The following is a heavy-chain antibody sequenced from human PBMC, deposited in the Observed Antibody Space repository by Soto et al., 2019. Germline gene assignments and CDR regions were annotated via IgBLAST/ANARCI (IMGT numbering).Heavy chain of an antibody. J-gene: IGHJ4*02. CDR2: ISGSGGST. V-gene: IGHV3-23*01. CDR1: GFTFSSYA. D-gene: IGHD4-17*01. CDR3: ATTPGATVTYYFDY. Sequence: EVQLLESGGGLVQPGGSLRLSCAASGFTFSSYAMSWVRQAPGKGLEWVSAISGSGGSTYYADSVKGRFTISRDNSKNTLYLQMNRLRAEYTAVYYCATTPGATVTYYFDYWGQGTLVTVSS.